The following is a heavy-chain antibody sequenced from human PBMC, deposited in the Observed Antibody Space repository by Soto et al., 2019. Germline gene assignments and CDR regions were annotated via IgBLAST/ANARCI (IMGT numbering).Heavy chain of an antibody. D-gene: IGHD3-3*01. CDR3: ARGPWSGYDYYYYYMDV. CDR2: IKQDGSEK. Sequence: GVLRLSCAASGFTFSSYWMSWVRQAPGKGLEWVANIKQDGSEKYYVDSVKGRFTISRDNAKNSLYLQMNSLRAEDTAVYYCARGPWSGYDYYYYYMDVWGKGTTVTVSS. J-gene: IGHJ6*03. V-gene: IGHV3-7*01. CDR1: GFTFSSYW.